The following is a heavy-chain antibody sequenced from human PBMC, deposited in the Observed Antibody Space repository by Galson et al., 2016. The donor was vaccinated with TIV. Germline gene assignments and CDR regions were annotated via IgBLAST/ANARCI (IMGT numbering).Heavy chain of an antibody. Sequence: SVKVSCKASDYSFLSYGMTWVRQAPGRGLEWLGWISAYNGDIKSARKFQGRVTMTTDTSTNTAYMELRSMGSDATAVYYCATELYCSSISCYYYYGLDVWGHGTTVTVSS. CDR2: ISAYNGDI. J-gene: IGHJ6*02. CDR3: ATELYCSSISCYYYYGLDV. D-gene: IGHD2-2*01. CDR1: DYSFLSYG. V-gene: IGHV1-18*04.